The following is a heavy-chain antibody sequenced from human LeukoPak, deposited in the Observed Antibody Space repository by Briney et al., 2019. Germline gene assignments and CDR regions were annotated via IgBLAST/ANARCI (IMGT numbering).Heavy chain of an antibody. D-gene: IGHD1-26*01. CDR1: GITFSSYA. V-gene: IGHV3-23*01. CDR3: AKAGALVRSCMDV. J-gene: IGHJ6*03. Sequence: GGSLRLSCAASGITFSSYAMSWVRQAPGKGLEWVSVISGSGGSTYYADSVRGRYTLSRDNSKRMLYLQMNSLRAEDTAVYYCAKAGALVRSCMDVLGKGTTVTVSS. CDR2: ISGSGGST.